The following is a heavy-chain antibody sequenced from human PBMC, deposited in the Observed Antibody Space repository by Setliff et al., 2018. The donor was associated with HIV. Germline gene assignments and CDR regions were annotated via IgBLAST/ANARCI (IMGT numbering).Heavy chain of an antibody. J-gene: IGHJ4*02. CDR2: ISPETGNT. V-gene: IGHV1-18*01. D-gene: IGHD2-15*01. CDR3: AREAHGGNPWGDY. CDR1: GYTFISYG. Sequence: GASVKVSCKTSGYTFISYGTNWVRQAPGQGLEWMGWISPETGNTNYAKRLQGRVTMTTDTSTSTAYMELRSLRSEDTAVYYCAREAHGGNPWGDYWGQGTLVTVSS.